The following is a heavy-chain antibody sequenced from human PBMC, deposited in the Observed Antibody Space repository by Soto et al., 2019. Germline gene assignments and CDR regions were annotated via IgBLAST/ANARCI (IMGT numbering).Heavy chain of an antibody. CDR1: GYTFTGYY. D-gene: IGHD3-22*01. CDR3: ARASLVYYGSPLAGP. Sequence: ASVKVSCKASGYTFTGYYMHWVRQAPGQGLEWMGWINPNSGGTNYAQKLQGWVTMTRDTSISTAYMELSRLRSDDTAVYYCARASLVYYGSPLAGPWGQGTQVTVSS. CDR2: INPNSGGT. V-gene: IGHV1-2*04. J-gene: IGHJ5*02.